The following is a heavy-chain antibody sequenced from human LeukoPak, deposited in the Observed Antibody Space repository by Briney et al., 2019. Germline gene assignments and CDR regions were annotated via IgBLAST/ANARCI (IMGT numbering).Heavy chain of an antibody. V-gene: IGHV4-38-2*02. CDR1: GYSISSGYY. D-gene: IGHD3-3*01. Sequence: SETLSLTCTVSGYSISSGYYWGWIRQPPGKGLEWIGSIYHSGSTYYNSSLKSRVTISVDTSKNQFSLKLSSVTAADTAVYYCAREVRFLEWLPFDPWGQGTLVTVSS. CDR3: AREVRFLEWLPFDP. J-gene: IGHJ5*02. CDR2: IYHSGST.